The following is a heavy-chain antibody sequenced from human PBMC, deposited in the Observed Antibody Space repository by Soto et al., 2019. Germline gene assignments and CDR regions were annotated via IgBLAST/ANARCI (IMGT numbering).Heavy chain of an antibody. V-gene: IGHV1-46*01. J-gene: IGHJ6*02. CDR3: ARDSVFGVVTPPVVGMDV. CDR2: IYPSGGST. CDR1: GYTFTSYY. Sequence: GASVKVSCKASGYTFTSYYMHWVRQAPGQGLEWMGIIYPSGGSTSYAQKFQGRVTMTRDTSTSTVYMELSSLRSEDTAVYYCARDSVFGVVTPPVVGMDVWGQGTTVTVSS. D-gene: IGHD3-3*01.